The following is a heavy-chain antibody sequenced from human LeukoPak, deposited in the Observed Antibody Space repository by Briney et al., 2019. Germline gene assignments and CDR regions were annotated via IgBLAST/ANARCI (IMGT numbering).Heavy chain of an antibody. V-gene: IGHV3-20*04. Sequence: GRRLRLSCAVSGFTFDDYGTSWVRQAPGKGLEWVSGINWIVRSTGYADSVKGRFTISRDNAKNSLYLQMSSLRAEDTAFYYCTRDARLDCSTTSCYGAFDIWGQGTMVTVSS. D-gene: IGHD2-2*01. CDR3: TRDARLDCSTTSCYGAFDI. J-gene: IGHJ3*02. CDR1: GFTFDDYG. CDR2: INWIVRST.